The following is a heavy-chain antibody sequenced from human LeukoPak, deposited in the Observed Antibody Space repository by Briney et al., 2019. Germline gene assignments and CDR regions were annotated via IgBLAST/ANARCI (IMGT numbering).Heavy chain of an antibody. Sequence: PSETLSLTCAVYGGSFSGYYWSWIRQPPGKGLEWIGEINHSGSTNYNPSLKSRVTISVDTSKNQFSLKLSSVTAADTAVYYCARGLADSSYHNWGQGTLVTVSS. CDR3: ARGLADSSYHN. J-gene: IGHJ4*02. D-gene: IGHD3-22*01. CDR1: GGSFSGYY. CDR2: INHSGST. V-gene: IGHV4-34*01.